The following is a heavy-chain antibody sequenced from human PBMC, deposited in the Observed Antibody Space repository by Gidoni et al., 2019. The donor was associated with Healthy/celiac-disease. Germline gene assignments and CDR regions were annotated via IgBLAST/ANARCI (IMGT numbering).Heavy chain of an antibody. J-gene: IGHJ4*02. D-gene: IGHD3-3*01. CDR1: GFTFSSYA. V-gene: IGHV3-23*01. Sequence: EVQLLESGGGLVQPGGSLRLSCAASGFTFSSYAMTWVRQAPGKGLEWVSAISGSGGSTYYADSVKGRFTISRDNSKNTLYLQMNSLRAEDTAVYYCAKIPSRFRPLRFLEWLFFDYWGQGTLVTVSS. CDR2: ISGSGGST. CDR3: AKIPSRFRPLRFLEWLFFDY.